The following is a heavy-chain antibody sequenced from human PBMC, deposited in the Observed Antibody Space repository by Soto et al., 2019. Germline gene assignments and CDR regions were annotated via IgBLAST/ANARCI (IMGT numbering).Heavy chain of an antibody. CDR3: ATVYCSGGSCYSIDY. CDR2: ISYDGSNK. CDR1: GFTFSSYG. V-gene: IGHV3-30*03. D-gene: IGHD2-15*01. J-gene: IGHJ4*02. Sequence: GGSLRLSCAASGFTFSSYGMHWVRQAPGKGLEWVAVISYDGSNKYYADSVKGRFTISRDNSKNTLYLQMNSLRAEDTAVYYCATVYCSGGSCYSIDYWGQGTLVTVSS.